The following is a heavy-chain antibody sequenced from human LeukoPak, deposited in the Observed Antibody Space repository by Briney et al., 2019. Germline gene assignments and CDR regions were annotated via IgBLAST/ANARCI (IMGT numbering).Heavy chain of an antibody. V-gene: IGHV4-39*07. CDR3: AIPYSSSWEGDY. D-gene: IGHD6-13*01. CDR2: INHSGST. Sequence: SETLSLTCTVSGGSVSSGSYYWSWIRQPPGKGLEWIGEINHSGSTNYNPSLKSRVTISVDTSKNQFSLKLSSVTAADTAVYYCAIPYSSSWEGDYWGQGTLVTVSS. J-gene: IGHJ4*02. CDR1: GGSVSSGSYY.